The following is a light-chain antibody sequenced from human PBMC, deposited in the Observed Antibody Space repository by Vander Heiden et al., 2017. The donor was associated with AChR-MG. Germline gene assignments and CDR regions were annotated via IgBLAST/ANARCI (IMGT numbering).Light chain of an antibody. CDR1: SSNVGRGFD. CDR2: ANK. J-gene: IGLJ3*02. Sequence: QSVLTQPPSVSGGPGQRVSISCTGSSSNVGRGFDVHWYQQLPGTAPKLLIYANKKRPSGVPDRFSGSKSGTSASLAITGLQAEDEADYYCQSYDYSLSGWVFGGGTKLAVL. V-gene: IGLV1-40*01. CDR3: QSYDYSLSGWV.